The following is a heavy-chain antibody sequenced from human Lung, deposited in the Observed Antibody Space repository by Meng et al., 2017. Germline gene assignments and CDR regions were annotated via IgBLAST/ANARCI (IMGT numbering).Heavy chain of an antibody. CDR3: ARDEDISAAGKLFGDY. CDR1: GSTFPDYW. Sequence: QLVQSGAQVKKPGPPVKVPCKASGSTFPDYWLHWVRRAPGQGLEWMGRINPKSGDTHYAQRFQGRVTMTGDTSISTAYMELSGLRSDDTAMYYCARDEDISAAGKLFGDYWGQGTLVTVSS. J-gene: IGHJ4*02. V-gene: IGHV1-2*06. D-gene: IGHD6-13*01. CDR2: INPKSGDT.